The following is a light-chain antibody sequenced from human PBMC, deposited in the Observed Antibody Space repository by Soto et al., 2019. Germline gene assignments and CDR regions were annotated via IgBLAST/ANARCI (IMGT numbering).Light chain of an antibody. V-gene: IGKV3-11*01. Sequence: DIMLTQSPATLSLSPGERATLSCRASQSVSSYLAWYQQKPGQAHRLLIYDASNRATGIPARFSGSGSGTDFTLNISSLEPEDFAVYYCQQRSNWPLTFGGGTKVEIK. CDR1: QSVSSY. J-gene: IGKJ4*01. CDR2: DAS. CDR3: QQRSNWPLT.